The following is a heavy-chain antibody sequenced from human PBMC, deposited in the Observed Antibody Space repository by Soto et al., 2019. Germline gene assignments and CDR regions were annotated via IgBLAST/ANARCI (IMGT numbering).Heavy chain of an antibody. Sequence: QVQLVESGGGVVEPGGSLRLSCAASGFSFSNYYMTWIRQAPGKGLEWVSKISGSGTTIYYADSVKGRFTVSRDNAKNSVYLQMNSLRAEDTAVYYCAGDPYYYASDFWGQGTLVTVSS. CDR2: ISGSGTTI. D-gene: IGHD3-10*01. J-gene: IGHJ4*02. CDR1: GFSFSNYY. CDR3: AGDPYYYASDF. V-gene: IGHV3-11*01.